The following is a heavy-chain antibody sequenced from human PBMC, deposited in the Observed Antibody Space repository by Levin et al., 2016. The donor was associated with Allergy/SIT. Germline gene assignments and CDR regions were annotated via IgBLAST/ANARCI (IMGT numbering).Heavy chain of an antibody. CDR3: AKGQLLWFGEGYFDY. J-gene: IGHJ4*02. D-gene: IGHD3-10*01. V-gene: IGHV3-48*04. CDR2: ISSSSSTI. Sequence: GESLKISCAASGFTFSSYSMNWVRQAPGKGLEWVSYISSSSSTIYYADSVKGRFTISRDNAKNSLYLQMNSLRAEDTAVYYCAKGQLLWFGEGYFDYWGQGTLVTVSS. CDR1: GFTFSSYS.